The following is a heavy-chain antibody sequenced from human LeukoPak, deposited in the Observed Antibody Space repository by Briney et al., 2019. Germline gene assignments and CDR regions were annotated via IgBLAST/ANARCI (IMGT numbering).Heavy chain of an antibody. J-gene: IGHJ3*02. CDR1: GYSFTSYD. D-gene: IGHD1-26*01. Sequence: ASVKVSCKPSGYSFTSYDINWVRESTGQGLEWMGWMSPKSGHTGYAQNFQGRVTMTRNTSISTAYMELSSLRSEDTAVYYCAKDRGKGELLSDAFDIWGQGTMVTVSS. CDR3: AKDRGKGELLSDAFDI. V-gene: IGHV1-8*01. CDR2: MSPKSGHT.